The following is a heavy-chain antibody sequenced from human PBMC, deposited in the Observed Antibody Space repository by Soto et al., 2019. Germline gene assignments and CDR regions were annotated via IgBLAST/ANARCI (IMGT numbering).Heavy chain of an antibody. CDR1: GFTFSSYR. J-gene: IGHJ5*02. D-gene: IGHD1-26*01. CDR2: IYGDGSTT. CDR3: ARGAPWDNWFDP. Sequence: GESLKISCAASGFTFSSYRMHWVRQAPGKGLVWVSHIYGDGSTTDYADSVKGRFTISRDNAKNTLYLQMNSLRAEDTAVYYCARGAPWDNWFDPWGQGTLVTVSS. V-gene: IGHV3-74*01.